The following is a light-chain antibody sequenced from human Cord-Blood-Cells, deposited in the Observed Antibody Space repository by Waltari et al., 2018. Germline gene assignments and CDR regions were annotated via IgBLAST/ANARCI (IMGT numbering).Light chain of an antibody. V-gene: IGLV3-21*03. CDR1: NIGSKS. Sequence: SYVLTQPPSVSVAPGKTARITCRGNNIGSKSAHRYQQKPGQAPVLVVYDDSDRPSGIPERFSGSNSGNTATLTISRVEAGDEADYYCQVWDSSSEHVVFGGGTKLTVL. J-gene: IGLJ2*01. CDR3: QVWDSSSEHVV. CDR2: DDS.